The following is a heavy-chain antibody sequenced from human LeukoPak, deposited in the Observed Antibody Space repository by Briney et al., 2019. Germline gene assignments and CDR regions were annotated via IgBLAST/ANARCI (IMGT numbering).Heavy chain of an antibody. Sequence: GRSLRLSCAASGFTFSSYSMNWVRQAPGKGLEWVSSISSSSSYIYYADSVKGRFTISRDNAKNSLYLQMNSLRAEDTAVYYCARGRLKNCSGGSCYPYYFDYWGQGTLVTVSS. V-gene: IGHV3-21*01. CDR3: ARGRLKNCSGGSCYPYYFDY. J-gene: IGHJ4*02. CDR2: ISSSSSYI. D-gene: IGHD2-15*01. CDR1: GFTFSSYS.